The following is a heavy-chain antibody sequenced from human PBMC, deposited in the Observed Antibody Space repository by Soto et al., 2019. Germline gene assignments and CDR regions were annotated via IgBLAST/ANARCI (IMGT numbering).Heavy chain of an antibody. CDR3: ARHYCSSTSCYPVYYYYYGMDV. D-gene: IGHD2-2*01. J-gene: IGHJ6*02. V-gene: IGHV5-51*01. CDR1: GYSLTSYW. Sequence: GESLKISCKGSGYSLTSYWIGWVRQMPGKGLEWMGIIYPGDSDTRYSPSFQGQVTISADKAISTAYLQWSSLEASDTAMYYCARHYCSSTSCYPVYYYYYGMDVWGQGTTVTVYS. CDR2: IYPGDSDT.